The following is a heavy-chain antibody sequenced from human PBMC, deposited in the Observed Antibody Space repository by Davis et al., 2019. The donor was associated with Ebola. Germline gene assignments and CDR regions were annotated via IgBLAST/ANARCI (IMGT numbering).Heavy chain of an antibody. Sequence: GSLRLSCTVSGGSISSYYWSWIRQPPGKGLEWIGYIYYSGSTNYNPSLKSRVTISVDTSKNQFSLKLSSVTAADTAVYYCARVGGGSGGYYFDYWGQGTLVTVSS. V-gene: IGHV4-59*01. CDR3: ARVGGGSGGYYFDY. J-gene: IGHJ4*02. CDR2: IYYSGST. D-gene: IGHD2-15*01. CDR1: GGSISSYY.